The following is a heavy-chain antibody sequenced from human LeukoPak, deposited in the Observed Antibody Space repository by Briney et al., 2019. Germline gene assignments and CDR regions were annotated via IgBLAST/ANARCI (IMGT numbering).Heavy chain of an antibody. D-gene: IGHD2-2*01. CDR2: IRYDGSNK. V-gene: IGHV3-30*02. J-gene: IGHJ4*02. Sequence: QTGGSLRLSCVGSRFTFSSYGMHWVRQAPGEGLEWVAFIRYDGSNKYYADSVKGRFTISRDNSKNTLYLQMNSLRAEDTAVYYCARDYFEDIVVVPAPGYWGQGTLVTVSS. CDR1: RFTFSSYG. CDR3: ARDYFEDIVVVPAPGY.